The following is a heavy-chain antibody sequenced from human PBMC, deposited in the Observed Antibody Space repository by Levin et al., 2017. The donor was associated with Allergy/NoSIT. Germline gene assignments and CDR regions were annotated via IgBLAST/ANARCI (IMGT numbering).Heavy chain of an antibody. V-gene: IGHV4-39*01. D-gene: IGHD4-17*01. CDR1: GGSISSSSYY. CDR3: ARLPSVDYGDYGLFDY. Sequence: SETLSLTCTVSGGSISSSSYYWGWIRQHPGKGLEWIGSIYYSGSTYYNPSLKSRVTISVDTSKNQFSLKLSSVTAADTAVYYCARLPSVDYGDYGLFDYWGQGTLVTVSS. CDR2: IYYSGST. J-gene: IGHJ4*02.